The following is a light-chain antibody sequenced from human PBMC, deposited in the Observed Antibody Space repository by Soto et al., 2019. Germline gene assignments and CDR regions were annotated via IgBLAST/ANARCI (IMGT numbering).Light chain of an antibody. CDR3: SSFAGINNLL. CDR2: EVS. Sequence: QSVLTQPPSASGSPGQSVTISCTGTSSDVGAYDYVSWYQQHPGKAPKLMMYEVSQRPSGVPDRFSGSKSVNTASLTISGLQAEDEGDYYCSSFAGINNLLFGGGTKLTVL. J-gene: IGLJ2*01. V-gene: IGLV2-8*01. CDR1: SSDVGAYDY.